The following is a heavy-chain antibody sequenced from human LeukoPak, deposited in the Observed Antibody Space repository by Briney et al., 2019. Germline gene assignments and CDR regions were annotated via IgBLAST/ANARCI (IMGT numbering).Heavy chain of an antibody. CDR2: LYYSGST. J-gene: IGHJ6*02. CDR3: ASHHYGMDV. V-gene: IGHV4-39*01. CDR1: GGSISSSSYY. Sequence: SESLSLTCSVSGGSISSSSYYWGWTRQPPGKGLEWIGSLYYSGSTFYNPSLKSRVTISVDASRNQFSLRLSSVTAADTAVYYCASHHYGMDVWGQGTTVSVSS.